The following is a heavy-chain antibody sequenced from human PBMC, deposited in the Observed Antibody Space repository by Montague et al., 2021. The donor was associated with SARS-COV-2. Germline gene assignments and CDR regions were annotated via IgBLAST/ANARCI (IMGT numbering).Heavy chain of an antibody. V-gene: IGHV3-23*01. CDR2: ISDSGVYT. J-gene: IGHJ4*02. CDR1: GFTFSSYA. CDR3: ASHPGYSSSW. D-gene: IGHD6-13*01. Sequence: SLRLSCAASGFTFSSYAMSWVRQAPGKGLEWVSGISDSGVYTYDADSVKGRFTISRDNSKNTLYLQTNSLRAEDTAVYYCASHPGYSSSWWGQGTLDIVSS.